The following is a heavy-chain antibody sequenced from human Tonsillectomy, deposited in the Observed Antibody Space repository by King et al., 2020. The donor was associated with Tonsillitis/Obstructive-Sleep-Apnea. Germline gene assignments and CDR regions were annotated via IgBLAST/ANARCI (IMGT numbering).Heavy chain of an antibody. CDR2: ISFDGTNK. Sequence: VQLVESGGGVVPPGRSLRLSCAASGFTFSSYAMHWVRQAPGKGLEWVAVISFDGTNKYYTDSVKGRFTISRDNSKNTLYLQMNSLRAEDTAVYYCARDTALDAFDIWGRGTMVTVSS. D-gene: IGHD5-18*01. J-gene: IGHJ3*02. CDR1: GFTFSSYA. CDR3: ARDTALDAFDI. V-gene: IGHV3-30*04.